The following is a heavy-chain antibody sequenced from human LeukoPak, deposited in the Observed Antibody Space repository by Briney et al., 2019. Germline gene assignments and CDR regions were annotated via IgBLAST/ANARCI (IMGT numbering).Heavy chain of an antibody. V-gene: IGHV3-30-3*01. D-gene: IGHD2-2*01. Sequence: GGSLRLSCAASGFTFSSYAMHWVRQAPGKGLEWVAVISYDGSNKYYADSVKGRFTISRDNSKNTLYLQMNSLGAEDTAVYYCAREYCSSTSCYGFDPWGQGTLVTVSS. J-gene: IGHJ5*02. CDR1: GFTFSSYA. CDR3: AREYCSSTSCYGFDP. CDR2: ISYDGSNK.